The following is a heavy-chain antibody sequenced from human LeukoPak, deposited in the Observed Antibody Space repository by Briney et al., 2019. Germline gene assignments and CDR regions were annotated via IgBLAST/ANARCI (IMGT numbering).Heavy chain of an antibody. J-gene: IGHJ6*03. Sequence: ASVKVSCKASGYTFTSYDINWVRQATGQGLEWMGWMNPNSGNTGYAQKFQGRVTMTRNTSISTAYMELSGLRSEDTAVYYCASLAAAGRAALQKGNYYYYYMDVWGKGTTVTVSS. CDR3: ASLAAAGRAALQKGNYYYYYMDV. CDR1: GYTFTSYD. CDR2: MNPNSGNT. D-gene: IGHD6-13*01. V-gene: IGHV1-8*01.